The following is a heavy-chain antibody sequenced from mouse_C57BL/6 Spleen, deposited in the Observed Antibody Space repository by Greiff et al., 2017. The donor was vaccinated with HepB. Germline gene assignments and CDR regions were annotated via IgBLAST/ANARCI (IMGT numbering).Heavy chain of an antibody. J-gene: IGHJ3*01. V-gene: IGHV1-82*01. D-gene: IGHD1-1*01. CDR2: IYPGDGDT. CDR1: GYAFSSSW. CDR3: ARIHYGSSWFAY. Sequence: VQLQESGPELVKPGASVKISCKASGYAFSSSWMNWVKQRPGKGLEWIGRIYPGDGDTNYNGKFKGKATLTADKSSSTAYMQLSSLTSEDSAVYFCARIHYGSSWFAYWGQGTLVTVSA.